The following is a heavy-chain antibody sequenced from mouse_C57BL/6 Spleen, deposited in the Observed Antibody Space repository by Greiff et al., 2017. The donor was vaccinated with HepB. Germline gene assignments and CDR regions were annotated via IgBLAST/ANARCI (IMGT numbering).Heavy chain of an antibody. CDR2: IDPETGGT. J-gene: IGHJ2*01. CDR1: GYTFTDYE. V-gene: IGHV1-15*01. CDR3: TRCDYDRELDY. Sequence: QVQLQQSGAELVRPGASVTLSCKASGYTFTDYEMHWVKQTPVHGLEWIGAIDPETGGTAYNQKFKGKAILTADKSSSTAYVELRSLTSEDSAVYYCTRCDYDRELDYWGQGTTLTVSS. D-gene: IGHD2-4*01.